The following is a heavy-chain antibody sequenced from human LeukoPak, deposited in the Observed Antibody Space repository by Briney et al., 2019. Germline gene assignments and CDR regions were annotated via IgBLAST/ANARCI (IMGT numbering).Heavy chain of an antibody. D-gene: IGHD2-2*01. CDR2: IIPIFGTA. CDR3: AREGEYCSSTSCNNGAFDI. J-gene: IGHJ3*02. V-gene: IGHV1-69*05. Sequence: ASVKVSCKASGGTFSSYAISWVRRAPGQGLEWMGGIIPIFGTANYAQKFQGRVTITTDESTSTAYMELSSLRSEDTAVYYCAREGEYCSSTSCNNGAFDIWGQGTVVTVSS. CDR1: GGTFSSYA.